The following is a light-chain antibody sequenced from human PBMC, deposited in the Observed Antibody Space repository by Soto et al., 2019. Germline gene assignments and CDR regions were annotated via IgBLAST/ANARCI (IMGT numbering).Light chain of an antibody. CDR3: QHYNSYYPIT. J-gene: IGKJ3*01. CDR2: DAS. V-gene: IGKV1-5*01. CDR1: QSISSW. Sequence: DIQMTQSPSTLSASVGDRVTITCRASQSISSWLAWYQQKPGKAPKLLIYDASSLESGVPSRFSGSGSGTEFTLTISSLQPDDFATYYCQHYNSYYPITFGPGTKVDIK.